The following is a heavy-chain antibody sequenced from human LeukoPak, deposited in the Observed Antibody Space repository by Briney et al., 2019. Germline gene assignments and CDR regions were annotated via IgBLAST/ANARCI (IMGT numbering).Heavy chain of an antibody. V-gene: IGHV4-30-4*08. CDR2: IYYSGST. CDR1: GGSISSGDYY. Sequence: SETLSLTCTVPGGSISSGDYYWSWIRQPPGKGLERIGYIYYSGSTYYNPSLKSRVTISVDTSKNQFSLKLSSVTAADTAVYYCARLIRVNAFDIWGQGTMVTVSS. CDR3: ARLIRVNAFDI. D-gene: IGHD3-22*01. J-gene: IGHJ3*02.